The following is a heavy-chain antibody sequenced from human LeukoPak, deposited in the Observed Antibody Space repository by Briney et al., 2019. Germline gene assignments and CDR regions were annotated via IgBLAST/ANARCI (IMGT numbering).Heavy chain of an antibody. CDR2: INSDGSST. J-gene: IGHJ4*02. CDR1: GFTFSSYW. CDR3: AKIRLWGGYYFDY. V-gene: IGHV3-74*01. Sequence: GGSLRLSCAASGFTFSSYWMHWVRQAPGKGLVWVSRINSDGSSTSYADSVKGRFTISRDNSKNTLYLQMNSLRAEDTAVYHCAKIRLWGGYYFDYWGQGTLVTVSS. D-gene: IGHD5-12*01.